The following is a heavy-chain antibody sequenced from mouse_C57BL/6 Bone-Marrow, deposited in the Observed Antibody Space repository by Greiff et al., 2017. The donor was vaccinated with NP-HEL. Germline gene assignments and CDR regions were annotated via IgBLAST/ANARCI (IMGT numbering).Heavy chain of an antibody. CDR1: GYSFTSYY. V-gene: IGHV1-66*01. D-gene: IGHD3-2*02. CDR3: ARGRGSSGSAWFAY. J-gene: IGHJ3*01. Sequence: QVQLKQSGPELVKPGASVKISCKASGYSFTSYYIHWVKQRPGQGLEWIGWIYPGSGNTKYNEKFKGKATLTADTSSSTAYMQLSSLTSEVSAVYYGARGRGSSGSAWFAYWGQGTLVTVSA. CDR2: IYPGSGNT.